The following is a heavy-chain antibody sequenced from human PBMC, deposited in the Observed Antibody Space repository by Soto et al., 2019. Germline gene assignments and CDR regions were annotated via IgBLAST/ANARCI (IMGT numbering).Heavy chain of an antibody. CDR3: AKDRRGYCSGGPTS. CDR2: ISGSGGST. CDR1: GFTLSSYA. D-gene: IGHD2-15*01. Sequence: GGSLRLSCAASGFTLSSYAMSWVRQAPGKGLEWVSAISGSGGSTYYADSVKGRFTISSDNSKNTLYLQMNSLRAEGTAVYYCAKDRRGYCSGGPTSWGQGTLVTVSS. J-gene: IGHJ4*02. V-gene: IGHV3-23*01.